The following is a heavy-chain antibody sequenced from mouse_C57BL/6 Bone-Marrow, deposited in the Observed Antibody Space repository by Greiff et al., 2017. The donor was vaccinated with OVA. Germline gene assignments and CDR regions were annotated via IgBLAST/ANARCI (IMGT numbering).Heavy chain of an antibody. CDR2: IDPETGGT. CDR3: TRWRYDYDPWYFDV. Sequence: QVQLKQSGAELVRPGASVTLSCKASGYTFTDYEMHWVKQTPVHGLEWIGAIDPETGGTAYNQKFKGKAILTADKSSSTAYMELRSLTSEDSAVYDCTRWRYDYDPWYFDVWGTGTTVTVSS. J-gene: IGHJ1*03. D-gene: IGHD2-4*01. V-gene: IGHV1-15*01. CDR1: GYTFTDYE.